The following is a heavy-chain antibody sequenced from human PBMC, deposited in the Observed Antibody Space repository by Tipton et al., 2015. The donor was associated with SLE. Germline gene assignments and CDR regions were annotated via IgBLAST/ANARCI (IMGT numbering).Heavy chain of an antibody. CDR1: GFTFRSYA. CDR2: INHSGSA. V-gene: IGHV4-34*01. Sequence: LRLSCAASGFTFRSYAITWVRQAPGKGLEWVGEINHSGSANYNPSLKSRVTISVDTSKNQFSLKLSSVTAADTAVYYCARGGTYHDSSGNIDYWGQGTLVTASS. J-gene: IGHJ4*02. CDR3: ARGGTYHDSSGNIDY. D-gene: IGHD3-22*01.